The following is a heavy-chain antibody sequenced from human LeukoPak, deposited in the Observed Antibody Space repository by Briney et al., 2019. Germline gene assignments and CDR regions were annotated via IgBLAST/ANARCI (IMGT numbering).Heavy chain of an antibody. CDR3: ARALGSSFPYYYYYMDV. V-gene: IGHV4-61*02. D-gene: IGHD6-13*01. Sequence: SQTLSLTXTVSGGSISSGSYYWSWIRQPAGKGLEWIGRIYTSGSTNYNPSLKSRVTISVDTSKNQFSLKLSSVTAADTAVYYCARALGSSFPYYYYYMDVWGKGTTVTVSS. J-gene: IGHJ6*03. CDR2: IYTSGST. CDR1: GGSISSGSYY.